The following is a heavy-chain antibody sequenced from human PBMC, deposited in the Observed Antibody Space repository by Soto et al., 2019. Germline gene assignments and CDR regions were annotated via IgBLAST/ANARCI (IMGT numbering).Heavy chain of an antibody. Sequence: ASVKVSCKASGYTFTGYYMHWVRQAPGQGLEWMGWINPNSGGTNYAQKFQGWVTMTRNTSISTAYMELSRLRSDDTAVYYCARGGYDILTGYFRHDFDYWGQGTLVTVSS. D-gene: IGHD3-9*01. CDR3: ARGGYDILTGYFRHDFDY. J-gene: IGHJ4*02. V-gene: IGHV1-2*04. CDR1: GYTFTGYY. CDR2: INPNSGGT.